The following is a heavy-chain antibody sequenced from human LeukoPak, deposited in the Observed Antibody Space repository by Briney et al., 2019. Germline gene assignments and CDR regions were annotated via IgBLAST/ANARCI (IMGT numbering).Heavy chain of an antibody. CDR1: GGSISSSSYY. V-gene: IGHV4-39*01. D-gene: IGHD6-13*01. Sequence: SETLSLTCTVSGGSISSSSYYWGWICQPPGKGLEWIGSIYYSGSTYYNPSLKSRVTISVDTSKNQFSLKLSSVTAADTAVYYCARGRFGIAAAGTGLGIWGQGTMVTVSS. CDR3: ARGRFGIAAAGTGLGI. J-gene: IGHJ3*02. CDR2: IYYSGST.